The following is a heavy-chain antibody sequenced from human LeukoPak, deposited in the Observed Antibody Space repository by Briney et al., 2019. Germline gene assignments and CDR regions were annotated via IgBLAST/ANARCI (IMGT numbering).Heavy chain of an antibody. Sequence: PGGSLTLACAPAGFTFDVYAMHWVRKAPGKGLNWVAVLSWEGQTTYYADSVRGRFTISRDNSKKSLYLQMNSLRTEDTAFYFCTRDTDYGSATNYFDSWGQGTLVSVSS. J-gene: IGHJ4*02. D-gene: IGHD3-10*01. V-gene: IGHV3-43*01. CDR2: LSWEGQTT. CDR3: TRDTDYGSATNYFDS. CDR1: GFTFDVYA.